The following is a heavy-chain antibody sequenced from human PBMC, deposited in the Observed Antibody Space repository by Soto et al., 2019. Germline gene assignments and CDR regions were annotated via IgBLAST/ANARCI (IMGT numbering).Heavy chain of an antibody. CDR2: IYHSGST. V-gene: IGHV4-38-2*02. CDR3: ARDRWDYYDSSGPFY. Sequence: SETLSLTCAVSGYSISSGYYWAWIRQPPGKGLEWIGSIYHSGSTYYNPSLKSRVTISVDTSKNQFSLKLSSVTAADTAVYYCARDRWDYYDSSGPFYWGQGTLVTASS. CDR1: GYSISSGYY. J-gene: IGHJ4*02. D-gene: IGHD3-22*01.